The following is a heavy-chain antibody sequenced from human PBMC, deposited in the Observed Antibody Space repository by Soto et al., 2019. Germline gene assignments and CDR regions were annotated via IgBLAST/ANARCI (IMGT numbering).Heavy chain of an antibody. J-gene: IGHJ4*02. V-gene: IGHV3-33*01. CDR3: AREYYYDSSGYYHPGFFDY. Sequence: LRLSCAASGFTFSSYGMHWVRQAPGKGLEWVAVIWYDGSNKYYTDSVKGRFTISRDNSKNTLYLQMNSLRAEDTAVYYCAREYYYDSSGYYHPGFFDYWGQGTLVTVS. D-gene: IGHD3-22*01. CDR1: GFTFSSYG. CDR2: IWYDGSNK.